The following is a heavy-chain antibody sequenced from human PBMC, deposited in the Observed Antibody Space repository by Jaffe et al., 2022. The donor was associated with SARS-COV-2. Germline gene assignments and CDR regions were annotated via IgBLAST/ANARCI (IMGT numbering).Heavy chain of an antibody. D-gene: IGHD6-19*01. CDR1: GFTFSSYD. CDR2: IGTTGDT. V-gene: IGHV3-13*01. Sequence: EVQLVESGGGLVQPGGSLRLSCAASGFTFSSYDMHWVRQATGKGLEWVSAIGTTGDTYYPGSVKGRFTISRENAKNSLYLQLNSLRAGDTAVYYCARAAVAGTIYYYYYMDVWGKGTTVTVSS. J-gene: IGHJ6*03. CDR3: ARAAVAGTIYYYYYMDV.